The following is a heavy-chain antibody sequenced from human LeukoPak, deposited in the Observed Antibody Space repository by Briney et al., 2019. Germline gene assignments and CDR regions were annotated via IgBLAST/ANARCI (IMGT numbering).Heavy chain of an antibody. D-gene: IGHD3-3*01. CDR3: ARSVPGAYGMDV. CDR1: GFTFSSYS. J-gene: IGHJ6*02. Sequence: GGSLRLSCAASGFTFSSYSMNWVRQAPGKGLEWVSSISSSSSYIYYADSVKGRFTISRDNAKNSLYLQMNSLRAEDTAVYYCARSVPGAYGMDVWGQGTTVTVSS. CDR2: ISSSSSYI. V-gene: IGHV3-21*01.